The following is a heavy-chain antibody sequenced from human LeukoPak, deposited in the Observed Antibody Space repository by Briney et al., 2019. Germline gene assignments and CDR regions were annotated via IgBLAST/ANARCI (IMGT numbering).Heavy chain of an antibody. D-gene: IGHD6-6*01. CDR1: GGSISSSSYY. Sequence: SETLSLTCTVSGGSISSSSYYWGWIRQPPGKGLEWIGYIYHSGSTNYNPSLQSRVTISVDTSKNQFSLHLNSVTAADTAVYYCARGGAARLHFQNWGQGTLVTVSS. CDR2: IYHSGST. CDR3: ARGGAARLHFQN. V-gene: IGHV4-61*05. J-gene: IGHJ1*01.